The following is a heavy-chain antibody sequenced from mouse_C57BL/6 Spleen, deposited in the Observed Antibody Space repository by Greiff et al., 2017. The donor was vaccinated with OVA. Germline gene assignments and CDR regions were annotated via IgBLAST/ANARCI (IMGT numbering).Heavy chain of an antibody. CDR3: ARDGTTVVAEDWYFDV. V-gene: IGHV5-4*01. D-gene: IGHD1-1*01. Sequence: DVKLVESGGGLVKPGGSLKLSCAASGFTFSSYAMSWVRQTPEKRLEWVATISDGGSYTYYPDNVKGRFTISRDNAKNNLYLQMSHLKSEDTAMYYCARDGTTVVAEDWYFDVWGTGTTVTVSS. CDR2: ISDGGSYT. CDR1: GFTFSSYA. J-gene: IGHJ1*03.